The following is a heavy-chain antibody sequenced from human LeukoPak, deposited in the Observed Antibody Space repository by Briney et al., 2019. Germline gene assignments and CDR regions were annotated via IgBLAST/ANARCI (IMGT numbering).Heavy chain of an antibody. V-gene: IGHV1-8*03. Sequence: ASVEVSCKASGYTFTSYDINWMRQATGQGLEWMGWMNPNSGNTGYVQKFQGRVTITRNSSISTAYMELSSLRSEDTAVYYCARGLGSSTNDDAFDIWGQGTMVTVSS. CDR2: MNPNSGNT. CDR3: ARGLGSSTNDDAFDI. J-gene: IGHJ3*02. D-gene: IGHD2-2*01. CDR1: GYTFTSYD.